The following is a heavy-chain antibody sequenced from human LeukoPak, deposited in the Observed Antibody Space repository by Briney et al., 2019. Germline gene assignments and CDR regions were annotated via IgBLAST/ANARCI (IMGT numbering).Heavy chain of an antibody. CDR2: ISYDGSNK. D-gene: IGHD3-10*01. CDR3: ARDGNFYYGPGSYCDY. CDR1: GFIFSSYG. Sequence: PGGSLRLSCAASGFIFSSYGMHWVRQAPGKGLEWVAIISYDGSNKYYGDSVKGRFTISRDNSENTLYLQMNSLRAEDTALYYCARDGNFYYGPGSYCDYWGQGTLVTVSS. V-gene: IGHV3-30*03. J-gene: IGHJ4*02.